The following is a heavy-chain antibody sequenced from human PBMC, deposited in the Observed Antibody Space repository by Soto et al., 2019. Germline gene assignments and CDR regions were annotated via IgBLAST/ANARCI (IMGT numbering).Heavy chain of an antibody. CDR1: GYTFTSYD. CDR3: ARAHYDYVWGSYRYWLSAFDS. V-gene: IGHV1-8*01. Sequence: GASVKVSCKASGYTFTSYDINWVRQATGQGLEWMGWMNPNSGNTGYAQKFQGRVTMTRNTSISTAYMELSSLRSEDTAVYYCARAHYDYVWGSYRYWLSAFDSWGQVTMVTVSS. D-gene: IGHD3-16*02. CDR2: MNPNSGNT. J-gene: IGHJ3*02.